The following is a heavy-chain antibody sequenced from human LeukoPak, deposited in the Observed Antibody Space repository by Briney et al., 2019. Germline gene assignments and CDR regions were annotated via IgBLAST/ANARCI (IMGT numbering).Heavy chain of an antibody. Sequence: PSETLSLTCTVSGGSISSSSYYWGWIRQPPGKGLEWIGSIYYSGSTYYNPSLTSRVTISVDTSKNQFSLKLSSVTAADTAVYYCARASVVPGISWFDPWGQGTLVTVSS. V-gene: IGHV4-39*07. J-gene: IGHJ5*02. CDR1: GGSISSSSYY. CDR2: IYYSGST. CDR3: ARASVVPGISWFDP. D-gene: IGHD2-15*01.